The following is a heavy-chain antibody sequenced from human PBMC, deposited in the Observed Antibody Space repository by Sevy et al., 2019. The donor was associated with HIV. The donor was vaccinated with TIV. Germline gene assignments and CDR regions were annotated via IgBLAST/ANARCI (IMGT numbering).Heavy chain of an antibody. CDR3: AKSPLPYDSSGYYPYYYYGMDV. CDR1: GFTFDDYA. D-gene: IGHD3-22*01. CDR2: ISWDGGST. Sequence: GGSLRLSCAASGFTFDDYAMHWVRQAPGKGLEWVSLISWDGGSTCYADSVKGRFTISRDNSKNSLYLQMNSLRAEDTALYYCAKSPLPYDSSGYYPYYYYGMDVWGQGTTVTVSS. J-gene: IGHJ6*02. V-gene: IGHV3-43D*03.